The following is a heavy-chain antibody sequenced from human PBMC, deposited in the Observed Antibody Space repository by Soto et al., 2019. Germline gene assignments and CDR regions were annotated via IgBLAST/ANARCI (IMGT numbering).Heavy chain of an antibody. CDR3: ARGAITMVLGPENNWFDP. Sequence: ASVKVSCTASGYTFTSYYMHWVRQAPGQGLEWMGIINPSGGSTSYAQKFQGRVTMTRDTSTSTVYMELSSLRSEDTAVYYCARGAITMVLGPENNWFDPWGQGTLVTVSS. CDR2: INPSGGST. CDR1: GYTFTSYY. D-gene: IGHD3-10*01. J-gene: IGHJ5*02. V-gene: IGHV1-46*01.